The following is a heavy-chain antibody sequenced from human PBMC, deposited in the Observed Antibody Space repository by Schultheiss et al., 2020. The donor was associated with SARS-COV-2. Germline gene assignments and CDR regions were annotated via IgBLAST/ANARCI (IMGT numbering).Heavy chain of an antibody. CDR2: IYYSGST. V-gene: IGHV4-59*01. CDR1: GGSISSYY. CDR3: ARFRAATGDNWFDP. D-gene: IGHD2-15*01. J-gene: IGHJ5*02. Sequence: SETLSLTCTVSGGSISSYYWSWIRQPPGKGLEWIGYIYYSGSTYYNPSLKSLVTISVDTSKNQFSLKLSSVTAADTAVYYCARFRAATGDNWFDPWGQGTLVTVSS.